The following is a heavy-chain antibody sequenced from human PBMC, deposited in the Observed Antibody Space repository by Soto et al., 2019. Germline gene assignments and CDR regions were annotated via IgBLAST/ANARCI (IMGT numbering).Heavy chain of an antibody. J-gene: IGHJ3*01. Sequence: EVQLVESGGGLVQPGGSLRLSCAASGFTFSRCEMNWVRQAPGKGLEWISYISTTGSTIQYADSVKGRFTISRDNAKDSLYLQMTSLRADDTAVYYCAREAYGTDKGDLWGQGTMVTASS. V-gene: IGHV3-48*03. CDR2: ISTTGSTI. D-gene: IGHD4-17*01. CDR3: AREAYGTDKGDL. CDR1: GFTFSRCE.